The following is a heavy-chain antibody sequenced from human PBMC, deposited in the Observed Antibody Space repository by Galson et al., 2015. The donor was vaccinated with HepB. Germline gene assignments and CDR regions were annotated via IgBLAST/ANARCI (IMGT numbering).Heavy chain of an antibody. V-gene: IGHV4-59*08. Sequence: TLSLTCTVSGASITSHHWSWIRQPPGKGLEWIANVSYSGRANYNPYLKSRVSVSVDTSKNLFSLELTSVTAADTAVYFCAIDRGFFDNCGRGTLVTVSS. CDR2: VSYSGRA. J-gene: IGHJ4*02. CDR1: GASITSHH. CDR3: AIDRGFFDN. D-gene: IGHD3-9*01.